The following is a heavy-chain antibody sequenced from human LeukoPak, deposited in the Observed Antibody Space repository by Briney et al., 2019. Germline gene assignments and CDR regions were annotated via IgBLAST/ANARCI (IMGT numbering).Heavy chain of an antibody. CDR3: ATPVLQEIAVAGYFDY. D-gene: IGHD6-19*01. V-gene: IGHV3-30*03. CDR2: ISYDGSNK. Sequence: GGSLRLSCAASGFTFSSYGMHWVRQAPGKGLEWVAVISYDGSNKYYADSVKGRFTISRDNSKNTLYLQMNSLRVEDTAVYYCATPVLQEIAVAGYFDYWGQGTLVTVSS. CDR1: GFTFSSYG. J-gene: IGHJ4*02.